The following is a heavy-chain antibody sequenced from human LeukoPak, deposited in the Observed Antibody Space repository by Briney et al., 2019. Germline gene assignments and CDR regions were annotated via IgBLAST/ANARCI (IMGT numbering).Heavy chain of an antibody. CDR2: IYWNGGST. J-gene: IGHJ4*02. CDR1: GFXFDDYG. V-gene: IGHV3-20*04. D-gene: IGHD3-22*01. CDR3: AKGGDYYDSSGYYRSSYFDY. Sequence: GGSLRLSCAASGFXFDDYGISWVRQAPGKGLEWVSGIYWNGGSTGYADSVKGRFTISRDNSRNSLYLQMNSLRTEDTALYYCAKGGDYYDSSGYYRSSYFDYWGQGTLVTVSS.